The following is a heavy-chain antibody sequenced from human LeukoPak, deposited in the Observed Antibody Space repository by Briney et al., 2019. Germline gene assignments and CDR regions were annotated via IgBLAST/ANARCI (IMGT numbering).Heavy chain of an antibody. D-gene: IGHD3-22*01. CDR1: GGTFSSYA. V-gene: IGHV1-69*04. J-gene: IGHJ4*02. CDR3: AREGREGLLRDY. CDR2: IIPILGIA. Sequence: GSSVKVSCKASGGTFSSYAISWVRQAPGQGLEWMGRIIPILGIANYAQKFQGRVTITADKSTNTAYMELSSLRSEDTAVYYCAREGREGLLRDYWGQGTLVTVSS.